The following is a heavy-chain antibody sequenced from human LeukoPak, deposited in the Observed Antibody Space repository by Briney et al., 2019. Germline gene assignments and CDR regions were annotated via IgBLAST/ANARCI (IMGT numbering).Heavy chain of an antibody. D-gene: IGHD3-3*01. CDR3: ARGLFGVVSSRMDV. CDR2: IYYSGST. V-gene: IGHV4-59*11. J-gene: IGHJ6*03. Sequence: SETLSLTCTVSGGSISSHYWSWIRQPPGKGLEWIGYIYYSGSTNYNPSLKSRVTISVDTSKNQFSLKLSSVTAADTAVYYCARGLFGVVSSRMDVWGKGTTVTVSS. CDR1: GGSISSHY.